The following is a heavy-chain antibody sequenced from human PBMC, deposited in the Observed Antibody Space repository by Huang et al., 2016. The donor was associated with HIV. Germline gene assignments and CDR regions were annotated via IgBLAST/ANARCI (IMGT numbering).Heavy chain of an antibody. J-gene: IGHJ3*02. V-gene: IGHV3-30-3*01. CDR3: ARDGLVSNYYYDSSGYYLGDAFDI. Sequence: QVQLVESGGGVAQPGRSLRLSCAASGFTFSGYAMHWVRQARGKGVECVAVISYDGSNKHYADSVKGRFTISRDNSKNTLYLQMNSLRAEDTAVYYCARDGLVSNYYYDSSGYYLGDAFDIWGQGTMVTVSS. CDR1: GFTFSGYA. D-gene: IGHD3-22*01. CDR2: ISYDGSNK.